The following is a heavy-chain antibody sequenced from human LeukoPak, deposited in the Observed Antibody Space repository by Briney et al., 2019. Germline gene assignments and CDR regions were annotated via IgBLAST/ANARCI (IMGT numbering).Heavy chain of an antibody. CDR3: ARSMVRGAPFHW. Sequence: GGSLRLSCAASGFTFSSYGMSWVRQAPGKGLEWVSAISGSGSTIYYADSVKGRFTISRDNAKNSLYLQMNSLRAEDTAVYYCARSMVRGAPFHWWGQGTLVTVSS. V-gene: IGHV3-48*04. J-gene: IGHJ4*02. D-gene: IGHD3-10*01. CDR1: GFTFSSYG. CDR2: ISGSGSTI.